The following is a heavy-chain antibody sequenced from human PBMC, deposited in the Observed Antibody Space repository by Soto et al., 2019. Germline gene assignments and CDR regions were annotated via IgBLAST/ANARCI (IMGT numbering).Heavy chain of an antibody. J-gene: IGHJ4*02. CDR3: AKDQASGQGSFDS. CDR2: ISYDGSNQ. Sequence: PGGSLRLSCAASGFTFNIYGMHWVRQAPDKGLKWVALISYDGSNQYYADSVKGRFTISRDNSKNTLFLQMNSLRADDTAVYYCAKDQASGQGSFDSWGQGTLVTVSS. V-gene: IGHV3-30*18. CDR1: GFTFNIYG.